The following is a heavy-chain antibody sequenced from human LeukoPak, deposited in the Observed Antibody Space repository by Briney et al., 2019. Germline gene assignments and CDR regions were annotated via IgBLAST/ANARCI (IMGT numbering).Heavy chain of an antibody. D-gene: IGHD1-1*01. CDR3: ARDGYNWNTRDYGMDV. Sequence: ASVKVSCKASGYTFTSYGISWVRQAPGQGLEWMGWISAYNGNTNYARKLQGRVTMTTDTSTSTAYMELRSLRSDDTAVYYCARDGYNWNTRDYGMDVWGQGTTVTVSS. CDR1: GYTFTSYG. V-gene: IGHV1-18*01. J-gene: IGHJ6*02. CDR2: ISAYNGNT.